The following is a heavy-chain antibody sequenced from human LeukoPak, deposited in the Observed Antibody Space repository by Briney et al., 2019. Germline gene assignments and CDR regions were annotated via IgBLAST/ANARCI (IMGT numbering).Heavy chain of an antibody. CDR2: ITGSGDTI. Sequence: QPGGSLRLSCSASGFTFSSYEMNWVRQAPGKGLEWISYITGSGDTIYYADSVKGRFTISRDNSKNTLYLQMNSLRAEDTAVYYCARALRQWLFHYYYYMDVWGKGTTVTISS. D-gene: IGHD6-19*01. V-gene: IGHV3-48*03. J-gene: IGHJ6*03. CDR1: GFTFSSYE. CDR3: ARALRQWLFHYYYYMDV.